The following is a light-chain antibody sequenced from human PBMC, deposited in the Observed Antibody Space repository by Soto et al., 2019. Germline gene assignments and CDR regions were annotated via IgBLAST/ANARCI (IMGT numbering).Light chain of an antibody. J-gene: IGKJ1*01. CDR1: QNIYSN. CDR2: RAS. CDR3: LQYHNLWA. Sequence: IVMTQSPATLSVSPGERVTLSCRASQNIYSNIAWYQQRPGQAPRLLIYRASTRATGVPARFSGSGSGTDFTLTISRLQSEDFTVYSCLQYHNLWAFGQGTKVDIK. V-gene: IGKV3-15*01.